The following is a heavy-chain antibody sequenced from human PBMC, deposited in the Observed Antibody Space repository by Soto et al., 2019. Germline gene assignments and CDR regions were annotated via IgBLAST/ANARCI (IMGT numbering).Heavy chain of an antibody. Sequence: GGSLRLSCAASGFTFSSYAMSWVRQAPGKGLEWVSAISGSGGSTYYADSVKGRFTISRDNSKNTLYLQMNSLRAEDTAVYYCARDHRYSSSPFDYWGQGTLVTVSS. V-gene: IGHV3-23*01. D-gene: IGHD6-19*01. CDR1: GFTFSSYA. J-gene: IGHJ4*02. CDR2: ISGSGGST. CDR3: ARDHRYSSSPFDY.